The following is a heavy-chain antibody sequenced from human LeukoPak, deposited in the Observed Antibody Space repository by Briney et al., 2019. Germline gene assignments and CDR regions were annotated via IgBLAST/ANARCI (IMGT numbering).Heavy chain of an antibody. V-gene: IGHV3-33*01. Sequence: QPGRSLRLSCAASGFTFSSYGMHWVRQAPGKGLEWVAVIWYDGSNKYYADSVNGRFTISRDNSKNTLYLQMNSLRAEDTAVYYCARGRRREMATTPTNYWGQGTLVTVSS. CDR1: GFTFSSYG. CDR2: IWYDGSNK. J-gene: IGHJ4*02. D-gene: IGHD5-24*01. CDR3: ARGRRREMATTPTNY.